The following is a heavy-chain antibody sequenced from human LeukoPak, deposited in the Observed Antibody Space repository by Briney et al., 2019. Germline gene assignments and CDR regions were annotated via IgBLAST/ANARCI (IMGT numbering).Heavy chain of an antibody. CDR1: GFTFSNYA. J-gene: IGHJ4*02. Sequence: PGGSLRLSCAASGFTFSNYALSWVRQAPGKGLEWVSGIGGGGDTTYYADSVKGRFTISRDNSKNTLYLQMNSLRPEDTAVYYCARPSPPGDGYNPCDYWGPGALVIVSS. CDR3: ARPSPPGDGYNPCDY. CDR2: IGGGGDTT. V-gene: IGHV3-23*01. D-gene: IGHD5-24*01.